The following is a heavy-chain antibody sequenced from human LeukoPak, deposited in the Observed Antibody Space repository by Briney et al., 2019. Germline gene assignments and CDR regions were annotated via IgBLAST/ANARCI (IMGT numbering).Heavy chain of an antibody. D-gene: IGHD2-2*01. J-gene: IGHJ5*02. CDR2: IYTSGST. CDR1: GGSISSGSYY. Sequence: SETLSLTCTVSGGSISSGSYYWSWIRQPAGKGLEWIGRIYTSGSTNYNPSLKSRVTISVDTSKNQFSLRLSSVTAADTAVYYCARGGYQLLSRGANWFDPWGQGTLVTVSS. CDR3: ARGGYQLLSRGANWFDP. V-gene: IGHV4-61*02.